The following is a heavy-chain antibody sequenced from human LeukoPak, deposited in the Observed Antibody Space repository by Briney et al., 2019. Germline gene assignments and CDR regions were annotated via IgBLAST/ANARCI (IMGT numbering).Heavy chain of an antibody. V-gene: IGHV3-74*01. Sequence: GGSLRLSCAASGFTFSNYWMHWVRQAPGKGLVWDSRIKSDGRTTSYADSVKGRFTISRDNAKNSLYLQMNSLRAADTAVYYCARGPMVRGPDYWGQGTLVTVSS. CDR1: GFTFSNYW. J-gene: IGHJ4*02. CDR3: ARGPMVRGPDY. CDR2: IKSDGRTT. D-gene: IGHD3-10*01.